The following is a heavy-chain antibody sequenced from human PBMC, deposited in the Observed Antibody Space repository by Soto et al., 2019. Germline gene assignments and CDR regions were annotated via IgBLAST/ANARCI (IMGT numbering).Heavy chain of an antibody. CDR3: AREFSQRASWTDP. CDR2: IYYSGST. V-gene: IGHV4-59*01. J-gene: IGHJ5*02. D-gene: IGHD6-13*01. CDR1: GGSISSYY. Sequence: SETLSLTCTVSGGSISSYYWSWIRQPPGKGLEWIGYIYYSGSTNYNPSLKSRVTIPVDTSKNQFSLKLSSVTAADTAVYYCAREFSQRASWTDPWGQGTLVTVSS.